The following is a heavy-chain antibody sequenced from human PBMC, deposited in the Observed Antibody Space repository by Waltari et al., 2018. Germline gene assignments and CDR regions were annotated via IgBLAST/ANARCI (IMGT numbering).Heavy chain of an antibody. V-gene: IGHV3-53*01. CDR3: AREDWLSNYFDY. J-gene: IGHJ4*02. Sequence: VRLTQSGSDVKEPGASVKVSCKASGYKFRDYGISWVRQAPGKGLEWVSVIYSGGSTYYADSVKGRFTISRDNSKNTLYLQMNSLRAEDTAVYYCAREDWLSNYFDYWGQGTLVTVSS. CDR1: GYKFRDYG. D-gene: IGHD3-9*01. CDR2: IYSGGST.